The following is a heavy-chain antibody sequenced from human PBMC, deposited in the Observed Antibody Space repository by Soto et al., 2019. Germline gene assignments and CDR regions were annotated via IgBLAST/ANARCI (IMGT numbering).Heavy chain of an antibody. V-gene: IGHV1-69*13. CDR2: TIPIFGTA. CDR3: ARVVPPSIAVAGTPVGYFDY. D-gene: IGHD6-19*01. Sequence: ASLKVSCKASGGTFSSYAISWVRQAPGQGLEWMGGTIPIFGTANYAQKFQGRVTITADESTSTAYMELSSLRSEDTAVYYCARVVPPSIAVAGTPVGYFDYWGQGTLVTVSS. CDR1: GGTFSSYA. J-gene: IGHJ4*02.